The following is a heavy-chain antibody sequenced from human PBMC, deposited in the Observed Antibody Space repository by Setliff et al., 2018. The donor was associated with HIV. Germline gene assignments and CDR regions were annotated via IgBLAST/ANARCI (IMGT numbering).Heavy chain of an antibody. Sequence: ASVKVSCKASGYNFTDYDINWVRQATGQGLEWMGWMNPNNGNTGYAEKFQGRVTMTRDTSTTTVYMELSSLTSKDTAIYYCAKRLAGSNTWYHFDTWGQGTLVTVSS. CDR3: AKRLAGSNTWYHFDT. CDR2: MNPNNGNT. D-gene: IGHD6-13*01. V-gene: IGHV1-8*02. CDR1: GYNFTDYD. J-gene: IGHJ4*02.